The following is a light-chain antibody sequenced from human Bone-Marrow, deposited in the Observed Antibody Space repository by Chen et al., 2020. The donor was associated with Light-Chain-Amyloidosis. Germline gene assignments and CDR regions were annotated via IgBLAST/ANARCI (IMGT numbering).Light chain of an antibody. CDR2: DDS. CDR1: NIGSTS. J-gene: IGLJ3*02. Sequence: SYVLTQPSSVSVAPGQTATIACGGNNIGSTSVHGYQQTPGQAPLLVAFDDSDRTSGIPERLSGSNSGNTATLTISRVEAGDEADYYCQVWDRSSDRPVFGGGTKLTVL. V-gene: IGLV3-21*02. CDR3: QVWDRSSDRPV.